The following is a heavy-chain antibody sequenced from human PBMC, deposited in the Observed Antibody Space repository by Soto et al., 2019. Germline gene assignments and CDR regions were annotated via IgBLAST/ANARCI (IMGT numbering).Heavy chain of an antibody. V-gene: IGHV1-2*02. D-gene: IGHD2-21*02. CDR1: GYSFTDDY. Sequence: QVQVVQSGAEVKKPGASVKISYKTSGYSFTDDYLHWVRQAPGQGLEWVGWINPHSGSTNFAQKFLGRVSMTRDTSISTAYMELFSLTSDDTAIYYCARAVYCGDDCYSYGMDVWGQGTTVTVSS. CDR2: INPHSGST. J-gene: IGHJ6*02. CDR3: ARAVYCGDDCYSYGMDV.